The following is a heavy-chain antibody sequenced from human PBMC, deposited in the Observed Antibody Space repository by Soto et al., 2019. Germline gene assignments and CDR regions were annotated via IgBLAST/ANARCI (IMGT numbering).Heavy chain of an antibody. Sequence: GGSLRLSCAASGFTFSSYGMHWVRQAPGKGLEWVAVIWYDGSNKYYAGSVKGRFTICRDNSKNTLYLQIDDLRAEDTAVYYCARDTNPYSGYQPNLLDYWGHGTLVTVSS. CDR2: IWYDGSNK. CDR1: GFTFSSYG. CDR3: ARDTNPYSGYQPNLLDY. J-gene: IGHJ4*01. V-gene: IGHV3-33*01. D-gene: IGHD5-12*01.